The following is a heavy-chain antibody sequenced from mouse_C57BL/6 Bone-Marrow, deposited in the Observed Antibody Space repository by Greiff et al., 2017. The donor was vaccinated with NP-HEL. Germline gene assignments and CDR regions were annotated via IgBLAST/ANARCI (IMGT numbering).Heavy chain of an antibody. CDR3: AREGGLRRRTYAMDY. CDR1: GFTFSDYY. D-gene: IGHD2-4*01. V-gene: IGHV5-16*01. J-gene: IGHJ4*01. CDR2: LNYDGSST. Sequence: EVMLVESEGGLVQPGSSMKLSCPTSGFTFSDYYMAWVRQVPEKGLDWVANLNYDGSSTYYLDSLKSRFIISRDNAKNILYLQMSSLKSEDTATYYCAREGGLRRRTYAMDYWGQGTSVTVSS.